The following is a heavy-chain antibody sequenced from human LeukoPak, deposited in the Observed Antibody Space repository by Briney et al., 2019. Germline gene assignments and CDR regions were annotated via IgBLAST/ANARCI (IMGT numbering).Heavy chain of an antibody. CDR1: GGSISSGNYY. CDR2: IYYSGST. V-gene: IGHV4-31*03. D-gene: IGHD1-26*01. CDR3: ARMGIVGATGYYFDY. J-gene: IGHJ4*02. Sequence: SETLSLTCTVSGGSISSGNYYWNWIRQHPGEGLEWIGYIYYSGSTYYNPSLKSRVTISVDTSKNQLSLRLSSVTAADTAVYYCARMGIVGATGYYFDYWGQGTLVTVSS.